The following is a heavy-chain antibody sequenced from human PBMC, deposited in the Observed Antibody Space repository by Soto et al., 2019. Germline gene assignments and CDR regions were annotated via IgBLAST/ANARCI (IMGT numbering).Heavy chain of an antibody. V-gene: IGHV3-21*01. CDR3: ARRPYSSSWPNNDYYYGMDV. J-gene: IGHJ6*02. CDR1: GFTFSSYS. Sequence: EVQLVESGGGLVKPGGSLRLSCAASGFTFSSYSMNWVRQAPGKGLEWVSSISSSSSYIYYADSVKGRFTISRDNAKNSLYLQMNSLRAEDTAVYYCARRPYSSSWPNNDYYYGMDVWGQGTTVTVSS. D-gene: IGHD6-13*01. CDR2: ISSSSSYI.